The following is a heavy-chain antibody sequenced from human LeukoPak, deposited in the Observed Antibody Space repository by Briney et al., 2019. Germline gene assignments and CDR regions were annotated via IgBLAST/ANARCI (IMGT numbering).Heavy chain of an antibody. J-gene: IGHJ4*02. D-gene: IGHD6-19*01. CDR2: IYHTGAT. CDR1: GGSIGGDY. Sequence: SETLSLTCTVSGGSIGGDYWTWIRQPPGKGLRYIGYIYHTGATNYNPSLKSRVTMSVDTSKNQFSLKLNSVTAADTAVYFCAKYGKSGWSIDNWGQGTLVTVSS. CDR3: AKYGKSGWSIDN. V-gene: IGHV4-59*08.